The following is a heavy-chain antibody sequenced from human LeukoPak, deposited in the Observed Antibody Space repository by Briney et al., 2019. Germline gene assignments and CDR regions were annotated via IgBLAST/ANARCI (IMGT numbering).Heavy chain of an antibody. CDR3: AKDEVVSSSWSFDY. CDR2: ISGSGGST. J-gene: IGHJ4*02. V-gene: IGHV3-23*01. CDR1: GFTFSSYA. Sequence: GGSLRLSCAASGFTFSSYAMSWVRQAPGKGLEWASAISGSGGSTYYADSVKGRFTISRDNSKNTLYLQMNSLRAEDTAVYYCAKDEVVSSSWSFDYWGQGTLVTVSS. D-gene: IGHD6-13*01.